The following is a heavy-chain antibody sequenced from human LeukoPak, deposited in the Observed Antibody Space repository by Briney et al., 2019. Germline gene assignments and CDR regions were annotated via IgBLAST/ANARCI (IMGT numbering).Heavy chain of an antibody. J-gene: IGHJ3*02. CDR1: GYTFTSYD. CDR3: ALQDGVVPAATGAFDI. Sequence: ASVKVSCKASGYTFTSYDINWVRQATGQGLEWMGWMNPNSGNTGYAQKFQGRVTITRNTSISTAYMELSSLRSEDTAVYYCALQDGVVPAATGAFDIWGQGTMVTVSS. D-gene: IGHD2-2*01. CDR2: MNPNSGNT. V-gene: IGHV1-8*03.